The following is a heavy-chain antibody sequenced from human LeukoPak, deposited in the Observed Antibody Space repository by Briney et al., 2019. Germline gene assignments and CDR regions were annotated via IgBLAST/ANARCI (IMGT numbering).Heavy chain of an antibody. CDR2: IYSSGTT. V-gene: IGHV4-59*01. CDR3: ARDSRAPNWFDP. D-gene: IGHD6-13*01. J-gene: IGHJ5*02. Sequence: SETLSLTCTVSGVSISTYYWSWIRQPPGKGPEWIGYIYSSGTTNYNPSLKSRVTISIDTSKNEFSLKLTSVTAADTAVYYCARDSRAPNWFDPWGQGTLVTVSS. CDR1: GVSISTYY.